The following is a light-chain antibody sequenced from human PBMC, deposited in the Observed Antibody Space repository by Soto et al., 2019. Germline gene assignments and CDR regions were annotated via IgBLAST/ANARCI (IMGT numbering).Light chain of an antibody. CDR1: QSVGSN. J-gene: IGKJ1*01. V-gene: IGKV3-15*01. CDR3: QQYNYWPPDRT. CDR2: GAS. Sequence: EIVMTQSPATLSVSPGERATLSCRASQSVGSNLAWYQQKPGQAPRLLIYGASTRATGIPARFSGSGSGTEFTLNISRLQSEDFAIYFCQQYNYWPPDRTFGQGTKMEIK.